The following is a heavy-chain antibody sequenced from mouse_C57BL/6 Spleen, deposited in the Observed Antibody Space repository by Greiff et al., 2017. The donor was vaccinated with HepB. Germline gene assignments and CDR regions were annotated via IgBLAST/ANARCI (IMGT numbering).Heavy chain of an antibody. D-gene: IGHD1-1*01. CDR2: INPNNGGT. Sequence: EVQLQQSGPELVKPGASVKMSCKASGYTFTDYNMHWVKQSHGKSLEWIGYINPNNGGTSYNQKFKGKATLTVNKSSSTAYMELRSLTSEASAVYYCAREEGNYYGTKASYAMDYWGQGTSVTVSS. CDR3: AREEGNYYGTKASYAMDY. V-gene: IGHV1-22*01. CDR1: GYTFTDYN. J-gene: IGHJ4*01.